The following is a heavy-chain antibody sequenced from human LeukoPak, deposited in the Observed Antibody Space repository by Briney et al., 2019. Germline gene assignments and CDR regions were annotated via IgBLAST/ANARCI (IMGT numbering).Heavy chain of an antibody. CDR1: GFTFSDYD. V-gene: IGHV3-13*01. CDR2: IGTAGDT. D-gene: IGHD6-13*01. CDR3: ARDSGSSWREGLNY. Sequence: GGSLRLSCAASGFTFSDYDMHWVRQATGKGLEWVSAIGTAGDTYYTGSVKGRFTISRENAKNSLYLQMNSLRAGDTAVYYCARDSGSSWREGLNYWGQGTLVTVSS. J-gene: IGHJ4*02.